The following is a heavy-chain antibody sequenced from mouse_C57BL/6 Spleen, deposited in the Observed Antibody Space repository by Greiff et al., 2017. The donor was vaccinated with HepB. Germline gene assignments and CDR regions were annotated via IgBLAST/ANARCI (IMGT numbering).Heavy chain of an antibody. Sequence: EVQLQQSGPELVKPGASVKISCKASGYSFTDYNMNWVKQSNGKSLEWIGVINPNYGTTSYNQKFKGKATLTVDQSSSTAYMQLNSLTSEDSAVYYCAICSNYLYYYAMDYWGQGTSVTVSS. V-gene: IGHV1-39*01. CDR3: AICSNYLYYYAMDY. D-gene: IGHD2-5*01. CDR1: GYSFTDYN. J-gene: IGHJ4*01. CDR2: INPNYGTT.